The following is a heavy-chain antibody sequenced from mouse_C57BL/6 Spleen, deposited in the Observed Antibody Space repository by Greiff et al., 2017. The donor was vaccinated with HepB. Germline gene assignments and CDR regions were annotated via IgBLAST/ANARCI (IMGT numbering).Heavy chain of an antibody. CDR2: IDPSDSYT. CDR1: GYTFTSYW. J-gene: IGHJ3*01. CDR3: ASMGEAAQARTWFAY. D-gene: IGHD3-2*02. Sequence: QVQLQQPGAELVKPGASVKLSCKASGYTFTSYWMQWVKQRPGQGLEWIGEIDPSDSYTNYNQKFKGKATLTVDTSSSTAYMQLSSLTSEDSAVYYCASMGEAAQARTWFAYWGQGTLVTVSA. V-gene: IGHV1-50*01.